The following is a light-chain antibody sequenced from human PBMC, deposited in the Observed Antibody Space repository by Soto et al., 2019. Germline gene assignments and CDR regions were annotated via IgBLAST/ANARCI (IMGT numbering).Light chain of an antibody. CDR2: DAS. J-gene: IGKJ1*01. CDR1: QSVSSGY. Sequence: DIVLTQAPAPLSSSPGPRATLSCRSSQSVSSGYLAWYQQKPGQAPRLLIYDASSRATGIPDRFSGSGSGTDFTLTISRLEPEDFAVYYCQQYGGSPRTFGQGTKVDIK. V-gene: IGKV3-20*01. CDR3: QQYGGSPRT.